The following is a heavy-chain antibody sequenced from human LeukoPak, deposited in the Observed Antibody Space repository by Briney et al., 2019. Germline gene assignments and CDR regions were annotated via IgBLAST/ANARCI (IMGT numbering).Heavy chain of an antibody. Sequence: PGGSLRLSCAASGFTFSSYAMHWVRQAPGKGLEWVAVISYDGSNKYYADSVKGRFTISRDNSKNTLYLQMNSLRAEDTAVYYCARELVGSSSSGSTYYYYYGMDVWGQGTTVTVSS. CDR1: GFTFSSYA. CDR3: ARELVGSSSSGSTYYYYYGMDV. J-gene: IGHJ6*02. V-gene: IGHV3-30-3*01. D-gene: IGHD6-6*01. CDR2: ISYDGSNK.